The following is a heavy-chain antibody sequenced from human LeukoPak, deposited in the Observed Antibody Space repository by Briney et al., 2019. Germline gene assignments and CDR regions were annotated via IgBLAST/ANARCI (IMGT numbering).Heavy chain of an antibody. J-gene: IGHJ4*02. Sequence: PGGSLRLSCAASGFIFSSYSMNWVRQAPGKGLEWVSYISTASSSIYYADSVKGRFTISRDNAKNSLYLQMNSLRAEDTAVYYCARGVGTTEVDYWGQGTLVTVSS. D-gene: IGHD1-7*01. CDR2: ISTASSSI. V-gene: IGHV3-48*01. CDR1: GFIFSSYS. CDR3: ARGVGTTEVDY.